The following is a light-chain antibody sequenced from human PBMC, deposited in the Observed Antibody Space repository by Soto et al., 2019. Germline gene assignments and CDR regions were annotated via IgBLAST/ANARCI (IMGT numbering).Light chain of an antibody. CDR1: QSISNY. CDR3: QHSYSTRRT. CDR2: AAS. Sequence: DIQMTQSPSSLSASVGDRVTITFRASQSISNYLHWYEQKSGKAPKLLIYAASILQTGVPSRFSGSVSGTDFTLTISSLQPEDFATYDCQHSYSTRRTCGQGTKVEIK. J-gene: IGKJ1*01. V-gene: IGKV1-39*01.